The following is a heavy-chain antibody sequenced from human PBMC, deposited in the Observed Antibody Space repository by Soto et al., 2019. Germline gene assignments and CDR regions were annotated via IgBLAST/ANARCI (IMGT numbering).Heavy chain of an antibody. V-gene: IGHV4-39*01. CDR3: ARLAHSAECYSAFTGYHFHFDH. Sequence: QLQLQESGPRLVKPSETLSLTCTVSGASISDADFYWGWIRRHPGKALEWIGTIYYTEMPYYNSSPKSHSTPFVDTRSNEESLTYCLVTAADTAVYSCARLAHSAECYSAFTGYHFHFDHWDQATVVTVSS. J-gene: IGHJ4*02. D-gene: IGHD3-9*01. CDR2: IYYTEMP. CDR1: GASISDADFY.